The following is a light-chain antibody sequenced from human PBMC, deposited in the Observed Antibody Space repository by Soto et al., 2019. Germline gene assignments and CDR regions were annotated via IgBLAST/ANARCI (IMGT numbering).Light chain of an antibody. CDR1: RSNIGTNY. CDR3: AAGDDSLSGWV. J-gene: IGLJ3*02. V-gene: IGLV1-47*01. Sequence: QPVLTQPPFASGTPGQRVLISCSGSRSNIGTNYVYWYQQLPGTAPKLVIYKKTHRPSGVPDRFSGSRSGTSASLAISGLRSEDEADYDCAAGDDSLSGWVFGGGTKVNVL. CDR2: KKT.